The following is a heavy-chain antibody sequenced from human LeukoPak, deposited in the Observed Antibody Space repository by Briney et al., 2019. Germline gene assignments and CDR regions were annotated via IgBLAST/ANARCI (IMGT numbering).Heavy chain of an antibody. Sequence: PSETLSLTCTVSGGSISSGTYYWGWIRQPPGKGLEWIGSIYYSGSTYYNPSLKSRATISVDTSKNQFSLKLSSVTAADTAVYYCATSGAIVATIAFDYWGQGTLVTVSS. CDR1: GGSISSGTYY. CDR2: IYYSGST. D-gene: IGHD5-12*01. CDR3: ATSGAIVATIAFDY. J-gene: IGHJ4*02. V-gene: IGHV4-39*07.